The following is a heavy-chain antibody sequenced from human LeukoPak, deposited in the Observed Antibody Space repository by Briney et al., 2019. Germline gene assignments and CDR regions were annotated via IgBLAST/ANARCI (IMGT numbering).Heavy chain of an antibody. V-gene: IGHV3-30*03. CDR3: ARDSVVVVAATQTYNWSDP. Sequence: GGSLRLSCAASGFTFNNYGMHWVRQAPGKGLEWVAVISYDGSNKYYADSVKGRFTISRDNSKNTLYLQMNSLRAEDTAVYYCARDSVVVVAATQTYNWSDPWGQGTLVTVSS. CDR2: ISYDGSNK. J-gene: IGHJ5*02. D-gene: IGHD2-15*01. CDR1: GFTFNNYG.